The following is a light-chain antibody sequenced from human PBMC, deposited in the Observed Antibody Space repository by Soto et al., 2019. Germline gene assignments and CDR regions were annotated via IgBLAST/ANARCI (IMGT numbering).Light chain of an antibody. CDR2: EDH. Sequence: NFMLTQPHSVSESPGKTVTISCTRSSGSIASNYVQWYQQRPGSAPTTVIYEDHQRPSGVPDRFSGSIDSSSNSASLTISGLKTEDEADYYCQSYDGNNVLFGGGTKLTVL. V-gene: IGLV6-57*04. CDR1: SGSIASNY. CDR3: QSYDGNNVL. J-gene: IGLJ2*01.